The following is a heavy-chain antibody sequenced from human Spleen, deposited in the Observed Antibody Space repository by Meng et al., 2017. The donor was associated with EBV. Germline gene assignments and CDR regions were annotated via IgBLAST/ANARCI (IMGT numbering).Heavy chain of an antibody. CDR1: GGSISSVNG. D-gene: IGHD3-10*01. J-gene: IGHJ5*02. V-gene: IGHV4-4*02. CDR3: ARDLRPWLGGFDA. Sequence: VQPHESGPALFAPVGALSRTCTVSGGSISSVNGLSWFRQPPGKGLEWIGEILHSGTNYSPSLKSRVTISVDKSKNQFSLNLGFMTAADTAVYYCARDLRPWLGGFDAWGPGTLVTVSS. CDR2: ILHSGT.